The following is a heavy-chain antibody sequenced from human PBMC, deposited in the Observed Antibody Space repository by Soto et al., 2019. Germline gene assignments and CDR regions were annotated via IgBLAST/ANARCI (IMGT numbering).Heavy chain of an antibody. D-gene: IGHD3-3*01. CDR2: INHSGST. J-gene: IGHJ5*02. Sequence: SETLSLTCAVYGGSFSGYYWSWIRHPPGKGLEWIGEINHSGSTNYNPSLKSRVTISVDRSKNQFSLKLSSVTAADTAVYYYARGYYDFWSGYSKGWFDPWGQGTLVTVSS. CDR1: GGSFSGYY. V-gene: IGHV4-34*01. CDR3: ARGYYDFWSGYSKGWFDP.